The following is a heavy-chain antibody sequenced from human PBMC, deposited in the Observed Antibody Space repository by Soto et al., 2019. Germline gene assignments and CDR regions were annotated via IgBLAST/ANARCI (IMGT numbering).Heavy chain of an antibody. Sequence: EVQLVESGGGLVKPGGSLRLSCAASGFTFSSYSMNWVRQAPGKGLEWVSSISSSSSYIYYADSVKGRFTISRDNAKNSLYLQMNSLRAEDTAVYYCARDLTYSSGSQGAFDSWGQGTMVTVSS. CDR1: GFTFSSYS. V-gene: IGHV3-21*01. CDR2: ISSSSSYI. J-gene: IGHJ3*02. CDR3: ARDLTYSSGSQGAFDS. D-gene: IGHD6-25*01.